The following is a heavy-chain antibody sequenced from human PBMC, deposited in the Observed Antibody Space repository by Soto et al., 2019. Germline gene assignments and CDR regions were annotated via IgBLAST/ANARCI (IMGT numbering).Heavy chain of an antibody. CDR1: GFTFSSYA. J-gene: IGHJ3*01. D-gene: IGHD4-17*01. CDR3: AKELYGDYQRGAAFDF. V-gene: IGHV3-23*01. CDR2: ISGTGGST. Sequence: SCKASGFTFSSYAVSWVRQAPGKGLEWVSTISGTGGSTYYPDSVKGRFTISRDNSKNTLYLQMNSLRAEDTAVYYCAKELYGDYQRGAAFDFWGQGTMVTVSS.